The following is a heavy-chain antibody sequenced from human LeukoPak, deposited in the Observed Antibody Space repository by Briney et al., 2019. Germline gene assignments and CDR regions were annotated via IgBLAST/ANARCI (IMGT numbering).Heavy chain of an antibody. V-gene: IGHV3-33*01. Sequence: GGSLRVSCAGSGFTFSSYGMHWVRQAPGKGLEWVAVIWYDGSNKYYADSVKGRFTISRDNSKNTLYLQMNSLRAEDTAVYYCAREYSSSWFSGLITYYYDSSGYLGPYGMDVWGQGTTVTVSS. J-gene: IGHJ6*02. CDR2: IWYDGSNK. D-gene: IGHD3-22*01. CDR1: GFTFSSYG. CDR3: AREYSSSWFSGLITYYYDSSGYLGPYGMDV.